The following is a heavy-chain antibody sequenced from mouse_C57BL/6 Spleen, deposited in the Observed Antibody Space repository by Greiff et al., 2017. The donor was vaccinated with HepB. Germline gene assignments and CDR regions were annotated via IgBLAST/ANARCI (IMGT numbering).Heavy chain of an antibody. CDR3: ARFDYGSFFDY. J-gene: IGHJ2*01. CDR2: IYPGDGDT. D-gene: IGHD1-1*01. Sequence: QVQLKESGPELVKPGASVKISCKASGYAFSSSWMNWVKQMPGKGLEWIGRIYPGDGDTNYNGKFKGKATLTADKSSSTAYMQLSSLTSEDSAVYFCARFDYGSFFDYWGQGTTLTVSS. V-gene: IGHV1-82*01. CDR1: GYAFSSSW.